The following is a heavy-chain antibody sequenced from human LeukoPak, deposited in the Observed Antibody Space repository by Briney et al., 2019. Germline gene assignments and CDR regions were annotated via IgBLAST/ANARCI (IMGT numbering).Heavy chain of an antibody. J-gene: IGHJ3*02. CDR2: IYSGGST. CDR1: GFTVSSNY. CDR3: AREETSSHDAFDI. Sequence: GGSLRLSCAASGFTVSSNYMSWVRQAPGKGLEWVSVIYSGGSTYYADSVKGRFTISRDNAKNSLYLQMNSLRAEDTAVYYCAREETSSHDAFDIWGQGTMVTVSS. D-gene: IGHD2-2*01. V-gene: IGHV3-66*01.